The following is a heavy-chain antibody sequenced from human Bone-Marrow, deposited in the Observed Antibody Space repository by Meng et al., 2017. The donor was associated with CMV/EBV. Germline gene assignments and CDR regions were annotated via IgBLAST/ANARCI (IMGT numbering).Heavy chain of an antibody. J-gene: IGHJ3*02. CDR3: ARDYRVVSGYYDGFNI. CDR1: GGSISSYF. V-gene: IGHV4-59*01. CDR2: IYYSGST. D-gene: IGHD3-22*01. Sequence: SETLSLTCTVSGGSISSYFWNWIRQPPGKGLEWIGYIYYSGSTNYNPSLKSRVTISVDTSKNQFSLKLSSVTAADTAVYYCARDYRVVSGYYDGFNIWGQGKMATVPS.